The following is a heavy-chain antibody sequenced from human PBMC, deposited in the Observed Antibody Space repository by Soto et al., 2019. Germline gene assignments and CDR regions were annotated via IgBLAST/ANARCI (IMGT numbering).Heavy chain of an antibody. J-gene: IGHJ4*02. D-gene: IGHD2-2*01. CDR1: GYTFTSYA. CDR2: INAGNGNT. CDR3: AIVVPAAMDRTENYYLAF. V-gene: IGHV1-3*01. Sequence: ASVKVSCKASGYTFTSYAMHWVRQAPGQRLEWMGWINAGNGNTKYSQKFQGRVTITRDTSASTAYMELSSLRSEDTAVYYCAIVVPAAMDRTENYYLAFRGQGTLVTGSS.